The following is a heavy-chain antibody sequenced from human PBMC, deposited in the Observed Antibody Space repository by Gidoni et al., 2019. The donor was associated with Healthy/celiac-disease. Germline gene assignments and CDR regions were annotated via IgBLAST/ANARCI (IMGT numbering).Heavy chain of an antibody. CDR3: ARVPPNLGNYGDLTFDY. CDR2: IYYSGST. CDR1: GGSISSGGYS. Sequence: QVQLQESGPGLVKPSQTLSLTCAVSGGSISSGGYSWSWIRQPPGKGLEWIGYIYYSGSTYYNPSLKSRVTISVDTSKNQFSLKLSSVTAADTAVYYCARVPPNLGNYGDLTFDYWGQGTLVTVSS. V-gene: IGHV4-30-4*07. D-gene: IGHD4-17*01. J-gene: IGHJ4*02.